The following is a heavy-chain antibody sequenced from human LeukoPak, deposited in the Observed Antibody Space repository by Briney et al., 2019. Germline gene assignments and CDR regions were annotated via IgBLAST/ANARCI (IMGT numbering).Heavy chain of an antibody. CDR2: VTGSGGDT. Sequence: ETLSLTCTVSGGSISSYYWSWVRQGPGKGLEWVSAVTGSGGDTYYADSVRGRFTISRDNSKNTLFLQLDSLRAGDTAVYYCAKEDPAVILGIDYWGQGALVIVSS. D-gene: IGHD5-18*01. CDR3: AKEDPAVILGIDY. V-gene: IGHV3-23*01. J-gene: IGHJ4*02. CDR1: GGSISSYY.